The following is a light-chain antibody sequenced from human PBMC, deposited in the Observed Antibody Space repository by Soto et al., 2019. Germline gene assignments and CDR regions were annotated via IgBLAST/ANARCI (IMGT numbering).Light chain of an antibody. Sequence: EIVLTQSPGTLSLSPGERATLSCRASQSVSSTYLAWYQQKPGQAPRLPIYGASSRATGIPDRFSGSGSGTDFTLTISRLEPEDFAVYYCQQYGSSPLFAFGPGTKVEI. CDR3: QQYGSSPLFA. CDR1: QSVSSTY. V-gene: IGKV3-20*01. CDR2: GAS. J-gene: IGKJ3*01.